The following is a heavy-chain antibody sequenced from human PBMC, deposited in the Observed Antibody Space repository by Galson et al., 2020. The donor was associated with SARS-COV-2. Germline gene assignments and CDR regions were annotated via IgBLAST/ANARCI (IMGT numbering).Heavy chain of an antibody. CDR2: ISDYNGNT. CDR3: SRAWDSSTWKTYFDY. J-gene: IGHJ4*02. D-gene: IGHD6-13*01. Sequence: ASVKVSCKASGYTFISYGISWVRQAPGQGLEWMGWISDYNGNTNYAQRLQGRVTMTTDTSTRTAYMELRILRSDDTAVYYCSRAWDSSTWKTYFDYWGQGTLVTVSS. CDR1: GYTFISYG. V-gene: IGHV1-18*01.